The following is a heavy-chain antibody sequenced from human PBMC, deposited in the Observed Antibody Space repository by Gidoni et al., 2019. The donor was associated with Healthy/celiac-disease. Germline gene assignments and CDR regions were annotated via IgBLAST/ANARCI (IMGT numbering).Heavy chain of an antibody. CDR2: INHSGST. V-gene: IGHV4-34*01. D-gene: IGHD3-3*01. CDR1: GGSFSGYY. CDR3: ARGFLEWLLSFHNNWFDP. Sequence: QVQLQQWGAGLLKPSETLSPTCAVYGGSFSGYYWSWIRQPPGKGLEWIGEINHSGSTNYTPSLKSRVTISVDTSKNQFSLKLSSVTAADTAVYYCARGFLEWLLSFHNNWFDPWGQGTLVTVSS. J-gene: IGHJ5*02.